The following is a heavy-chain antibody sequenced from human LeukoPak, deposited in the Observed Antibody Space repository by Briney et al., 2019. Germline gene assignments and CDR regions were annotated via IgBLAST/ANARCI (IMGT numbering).Heavy chain of an antibody. Sequence: SETLSLTCAVYGGSFSGYYWSWIRQPPGKGLEWIGEINHSGSTNYNPSLKSRVTISVDTSKNQFSLKLSSVTAADTAVYYCASRLRWRDAEGYWGQGTLVTVSS. J-gene: IGHJ4*02. D-gene: IGHD4-23*01. CDR1: GGSFSGYY. CDR3: ASRLRWRDAEGY. CDR2: INHSGST. V-gene: IGHV4-34*01.